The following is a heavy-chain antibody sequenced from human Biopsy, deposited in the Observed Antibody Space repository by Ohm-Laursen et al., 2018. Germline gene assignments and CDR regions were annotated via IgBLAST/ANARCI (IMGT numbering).Heavy chain of an antibody. CDR1: GGSFTGHY. J-gene: IGHJ4*02. Sequence: SETLSLTCTVSGGSFTGHYWSWTRHPPGKGRVWIGHISYTWYPSYNASLKSRVTISLETSRNHFSLWLSSLTAADTAVYYCARGSNDFGGLYFPRWGQGTLLTVSS. D-gene: IGHD4-23*01. CDR2: ISYTWYP. CDR3: ARGSNDFGGLYFPR. V-gene: IGHV4-59*11.